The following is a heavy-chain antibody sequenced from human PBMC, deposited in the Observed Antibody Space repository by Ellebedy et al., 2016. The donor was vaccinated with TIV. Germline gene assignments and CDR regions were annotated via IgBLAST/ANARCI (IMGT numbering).Heavy chain of an antibody. D-gene: IGHD7-27*01. CDR3: ARRTPNRGFFDY. V-gene: IGHV3-23*01. J-gene: IGHJ4*02. CDR2: ISGSGDST. CDR1: GFTFSSYP. Sequence: PGGSLRLSCAASGFTFSSYPMSWVRQAPGKGLQWVSTISGSGDSTYYTDSVKGRCTISTDNSKNTLDLQMNSLRAEDTAVYYCARRTPNRGFFDYWGQGTLLTVSS.